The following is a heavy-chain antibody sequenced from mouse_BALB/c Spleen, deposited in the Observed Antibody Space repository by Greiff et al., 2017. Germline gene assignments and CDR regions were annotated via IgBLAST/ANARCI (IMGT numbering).Heavy chain of an antibody. CDR3: TRQSFSYYYASRYDSFDY. CDR1: GYTFTSYW. V-gene: IGHV1-69*02. J-gene: IGHJ2*01. D-gene: IGHD1-1*01. CDR2: IYPSDSYT. Sequence: QVQLQQPGAELVRPGASVKLSCKASGYTFTSYWINWVKQRPGQGLEWIGNIYPSDSYTNYNQKFKDKATLTVDKTSSTAYMQLSSPTSEDSAVYYCTRQSFSYYYASRYDSFDYWGQGTTLTVSS.